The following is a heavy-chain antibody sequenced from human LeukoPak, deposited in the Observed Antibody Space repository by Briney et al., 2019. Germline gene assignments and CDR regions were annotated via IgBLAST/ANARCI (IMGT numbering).Heavy chain of an antibody. J-gene: IGHJ3*02. CDR3: AKSRVGDAFDI. Sequence: AISGSGGSTYYADSVKGRFTISRDNSKNTLYLQMNSLRAEDTAVYYCAKSRVGDAFDIWGQGTMVTVSS. CDR2: ISGSGGST. D-gene: IGHD3-10*01. V-gene: IGHV3-23*01.